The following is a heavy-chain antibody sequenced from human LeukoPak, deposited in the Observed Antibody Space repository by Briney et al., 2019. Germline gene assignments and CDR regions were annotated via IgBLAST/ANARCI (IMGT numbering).Heavy chain of an antibody. CDR2: ISSSGSTI. J-gene: IGHJ4*02. D-gene: IGHD6-13*01. CDR3: ARGAAAGTDYFDY. V-gene: IGHV3-48*03. CDR1: GFLVISSY. Sequence: PGGSLRLSWAASGFLVISSYMTWVRQAPGKGLEWVSYISSSGSTIYYADSVKGRFTISRDNAKNSLYLQMNSLRAEDTAVYYCARGAAAGTDYFDYWGQGTLVSVSS.